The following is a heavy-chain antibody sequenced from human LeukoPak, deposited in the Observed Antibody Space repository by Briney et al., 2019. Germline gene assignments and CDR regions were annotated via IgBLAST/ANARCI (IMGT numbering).Heavy chain of an antibody. CDR1: GGSISSGDYY. D-gene: IGHD3-22*01. V-gene: IGHV4-30-4*08. Sequence: SQTLSLTCTVSGGSISSGDYYWSWLRQPPGKGLVWIGYIYYSGSTYYNPSLKTRVTISVDTSKNQFSLKLSSVTAADTAVYYCARDLSSGYYRYYFDYWGQGTLVTVSS. J-gene: IGHJ4*02. CDR2: IYYSGST. CDR3: ARDLSSGYYRYYFDY.